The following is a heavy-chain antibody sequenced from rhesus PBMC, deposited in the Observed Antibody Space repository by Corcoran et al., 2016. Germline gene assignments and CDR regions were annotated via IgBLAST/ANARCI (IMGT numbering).Heavy chain of an antibody. CDR2: VEHGYGER. V-gene: IGHV1-156*01. CDR3: ARARGVYNSLDV. J-gene: IGHJ5-2*02. CDR1: GYTFPELS. D-gene: IGHD3-34*01. Sequence: EVQLVQSGAEVKKPGASVKVSCKVSGYTFPELSMHWLLQAPGKGLEWRGGVEHGYGERKQAEKIQGRVKMTEDTSTDTAYMELSSLRSEDTAVYYCARARGVYNSLDVWGRGVLVTVSS.